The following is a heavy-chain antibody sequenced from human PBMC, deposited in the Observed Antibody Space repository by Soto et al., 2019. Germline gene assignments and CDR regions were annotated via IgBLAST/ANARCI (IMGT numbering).Heavy chain of an antibody. V-gene: IGHV4-34*01. CDR2: INPSGST. CDR1: GGSFSGNY. CDR3: ARGREGGGAS. Sequence: QVQLQQWGAGLLKPSETLSLTCGVYGGSFSGNYWSGIRQPPGEGLEWIGEINPSGSTNYSPSLKSRATISVDTSKNQFSLKLSSVIAADTAVYYCARGREGGGASWGQGTLVTVSS. J-gene: IGHJ5*02. D-gene: IGHD1-26*01.